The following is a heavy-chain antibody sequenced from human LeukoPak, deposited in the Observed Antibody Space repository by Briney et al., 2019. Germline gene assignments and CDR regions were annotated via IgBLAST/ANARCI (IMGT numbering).Heavy chain of an antibody. V-gene: IGHV1-18*01. CDR3: ARNLGYSTLHFDY. D-gene: IGHD3-22*01. CDR2: ISAYNGNT. J-gene: IGHJ4*02. CDR1: GYTSSSYG. Sequence: ASVKVSCKASGYTSSSYGISWVRRAPGQGLEWMGWISAYNGNTNYAQKFQVRVIMTTDTYTNTAHMELRSLRSDDTAVYYCARNLGYSTLHFDYWGQGTLVTVSS.